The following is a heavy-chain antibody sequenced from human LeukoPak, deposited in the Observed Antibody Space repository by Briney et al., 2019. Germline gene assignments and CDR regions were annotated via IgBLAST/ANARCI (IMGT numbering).Heavy chain of an antibody. CDR1: GFTFSNYA. V-gene: IGHV3-23*01. CDR3: AKDRLQVETARFVD. CDR2: LSGGADRT. J-gene: IGHJ4*02. D-gene: IGHD5-12*01. Sequence: GGSLRLSCAASGFTFSNYAMSWVRQTPGKGLEWVSSLSGGADRTYYADSVKGRFTISRDNSKNTLYLQMNSLRAEDAAVYYCAKDRLQVETARFVDWGQGTLVTVSS.